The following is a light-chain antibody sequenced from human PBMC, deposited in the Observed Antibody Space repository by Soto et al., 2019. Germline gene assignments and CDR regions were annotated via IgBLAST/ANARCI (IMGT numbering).Light chain of an antibody. CDR2: SDI. CDR3: AAWDDSLNGRV. CDR1: NSNIGSNT. J-gene: IGLJ2*01. V-gene: IGLV1-44*01. Sequence: QAVLTQPPSASGTPGQRVTISCSGSNSNIGSNTVNWYQQLPGTAPKLLIYSDIQRPSGVPDRFSGSKSGTSASLAISGLQSEDEADYYCAAWDDSLNGRVFGGGTKLTVL.